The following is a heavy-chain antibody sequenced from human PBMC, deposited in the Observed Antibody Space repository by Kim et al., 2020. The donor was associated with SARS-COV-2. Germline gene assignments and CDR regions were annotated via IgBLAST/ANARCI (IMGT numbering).Heavy chain of an antibody. CDR2: ISGSGGST. J-gene: IGHJ6*02. V-gene: IGHV3-23*01. D-gene: IGHD3-22*01. Sequence: GGSLRLSCAASGFTFSSYAMSWVRQAPGKGLEWVSAISGSGGSTYYADSVKGRFTISRDNSKNTLYLQMNSLRAEDTAVYYCANHRGLYYYDSSGYFNDYGMDVWGQGTTVTVSS. CDR1: GFTFSSYA. CDR3: ANHRGLYYYDSSGYFNDYGMDV.